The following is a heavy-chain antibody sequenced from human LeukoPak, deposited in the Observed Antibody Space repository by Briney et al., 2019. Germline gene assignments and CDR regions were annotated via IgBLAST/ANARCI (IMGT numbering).Heavy chain of an antibody. CDR2: IYYSGST. CDR1: GGSISSSSYY. CDR3: ARVRSFYMDV. J-gene: IGHJ6*03. V-gene: IGHV4-39*07. Sequence: SETLSLTCTVSGGSISSSSYYWGWIRQPPGKGLEWIGSIYYSGSTYYNPSLKSRVTISVDTSKNQFSLKLSSVTAADTAVYYCARVRSFYMDVWGKGTTVTVSS.